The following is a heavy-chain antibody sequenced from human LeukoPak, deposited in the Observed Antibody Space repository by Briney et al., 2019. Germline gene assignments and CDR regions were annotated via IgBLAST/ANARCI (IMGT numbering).Heavy chain of an antibody. Sequence: PGGSLRLSCAASGFTFSSYWMSWVRQAPGKGLEWVANIKQDGSEKYYVDSVKGRFTISRDNAKNSLYLQMNSLRVEDTAVYYCARQARRWEQATAYWGQGTLVTVSS. D-gene: IGHD1/OR15-1a*01. CDR3: ARQARRWEQATAY. CDR2: IKQDGSEK. V-gene: IGHV3-7*01. J-gene: IGHJ4*02. CDR1: GFTFSSYW.